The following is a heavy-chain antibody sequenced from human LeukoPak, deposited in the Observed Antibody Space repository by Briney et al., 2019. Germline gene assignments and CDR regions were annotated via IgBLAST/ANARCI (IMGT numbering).Heavy chain of an antibody. CDR3: VRDFGAVGSTNAFDI. CDR2: INFDGSSR. Sequence: GGSLRLSCAASGLTFSSFWLHWVRQALGKGLVWVSRINFDGSSRSYADSVKGRFTVSRDNAKTTLYLQMNSLRAEDTAVYYCVRDFGAVGSTNAFDIWGQGTMVTVSS. V-gene: IGHV3-74*01. CDR1: GLTFSSFW. D-gene: IGHD1-26*01. J-gene: IGHJ3*02.